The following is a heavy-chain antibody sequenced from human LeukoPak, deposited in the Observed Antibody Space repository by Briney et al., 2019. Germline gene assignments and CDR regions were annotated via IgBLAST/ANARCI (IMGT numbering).Heavy chain of an antibody. Sequence: GASVKVSCKASGYTFTSYYMHWVRQAPGQGLEWMGWINPNSGGTNYAQKFQGRVTMTRDTSISTAYMELSRLRSDDTAVYYCARDQFPLGSYAGLDYWGQGTLVTVSS. CDR1: GYTFTSYY. D-gene: IGHD1-26*01. CDR2: INPNSGGT. V-gene: IGHV1-2*02. CDR3: ARDQFPLGSYAGLDY. J-gene: IGHJ4*02.